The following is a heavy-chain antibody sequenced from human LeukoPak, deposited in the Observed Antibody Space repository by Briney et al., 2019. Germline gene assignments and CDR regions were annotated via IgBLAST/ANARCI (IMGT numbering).Heavy chain of an antibody. CDR3: AKDPGGEAAGTLGIDY. Sequence: GGSLRLSCAASGFTFSSYGMHWVRQAPGKGLEWVEFIRYDGSNKYYADSVKGRFTISRDNSKNTLYLQMNSLRAEDTAVYYCAKDPGGEAAGTLGIDYWGQGTLVTVSS. D-gene: IGHD6-13*01. CDR2: IRYDGSNK. V-gene: IGHV3-30*02. CDR1: GFTFSSYG. J-gene: IGHJ4*02.